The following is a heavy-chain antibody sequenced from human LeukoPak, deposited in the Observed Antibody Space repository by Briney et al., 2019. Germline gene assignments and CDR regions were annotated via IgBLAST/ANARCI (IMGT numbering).Heavy chain of an antibody. Sequence: QKFQGRVTMITDTSTSTAYMELSSLRSEDTAVYYCARDLRYFVSWGQGTLVTVSS. V-gene: IGHV1-18*01. CDR3: ARDLRYFVS. D-gene: IGHD3-9*01. J-gene: IGHJ4*02.